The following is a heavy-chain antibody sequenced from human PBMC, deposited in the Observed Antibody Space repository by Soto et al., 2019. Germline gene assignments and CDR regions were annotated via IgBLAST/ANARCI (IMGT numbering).Heavy chain of an antibody. V-gene: IGHV3-33*01. D-gene: IGHD3-3*01. CDR2: IWYDGSNK. CDR1: GFTFSSYG. Sequence: GGSLRLSCAASGFTFSSYGMHWVRQAPGKGLEWVAVIWYDGSNKYYADSVKGRFTISRDNSKNTLYLQMNSLRAEDTAVYYCARELNYYYFWSGSAPLDYWGQGTLVTVSS. J-gene: IGHJ4*02. CDR3: ARELNYYYFWSGSAPLDY.